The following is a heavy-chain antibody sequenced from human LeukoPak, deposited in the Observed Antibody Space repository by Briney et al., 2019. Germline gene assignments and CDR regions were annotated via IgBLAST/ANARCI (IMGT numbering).Heavy chain of an antibody. CDR2: INHSGST. J-gene: IGHJ5*02. CDR3: ARVGCSSTSCYNWFDP. V-gene: IGHV4-34*01. CDR1: GGSLSGYY. Sequence: TSETLSLTCAVYGGSLSGYYWSWIRQPPGKGLEWIGEINHSGSTNYNPSLKSRVTISVDTSKNQFSLKLSSVTAADTAVYYCARVGCSSTSCYNWFDPWGQGTLVTVSS. D-gene: IGHD2-2*01.